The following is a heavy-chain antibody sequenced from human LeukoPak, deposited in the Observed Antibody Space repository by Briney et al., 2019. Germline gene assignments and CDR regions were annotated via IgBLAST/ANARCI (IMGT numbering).Heavy chain of an antibody. V-gene: IGHV1-46*01. Sequence: ASVKASCKASGYIFTSYYIHWVRQAPGQGLEWMGIINPSCGSTGYSQKFQGRFTMTRDTSTSTVYMELNSLRSDDTAVYHCARALPHVRSGYYYYYMDVWGKGTTVTISS. D-gene: IGHD6-25*01. CDR3: ARALPHVRSGYYYYYMDV. CDR1: GYIFTSYY. J-gene: IGHJ6*03. CDR2: INPSCGST.